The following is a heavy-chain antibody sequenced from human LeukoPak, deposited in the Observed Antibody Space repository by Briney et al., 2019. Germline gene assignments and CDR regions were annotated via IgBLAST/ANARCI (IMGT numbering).Heavy chain of an antibody. V-gene: IGHV4-61*09. J-gene: IGHJ4*02. CDR1: GGSISTGSYC. Sequence: SETLSLTCTVSGGSISTGSYCWSWIRQPAGKGLEWIGHIYTSGNTNYNPSLKSRVTISVDTSKNQFSLKLSSVTAADTAVYYCARGGYDYVWGSYRPQKFDYWGQGTLVTVSS. CDR3: ARGGYDYVWGSYRPQKFDY. D-gene: IGHD3-16*02. CDR2: IYTSGNT.